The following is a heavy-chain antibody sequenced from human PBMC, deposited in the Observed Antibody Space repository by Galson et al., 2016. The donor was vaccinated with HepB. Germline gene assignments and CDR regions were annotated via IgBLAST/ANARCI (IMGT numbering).Heavy chain of an antibody. J-gene: IGHJ4*02. CDR2: ISGSGDTT. CDR1: GGSISSDS. CDR3: AKAVGHLNFYFDY. Sequence: ETLSLTCAVSGGSISSDSWWGWVRQPPGKGLEWVSAISGSGDTTYYADSVKGRFTISRDNSKNTLFLQMNSLRAEDTAVYQCAKAVGHLNFYFDYWGQGIQVTVSS. D-gene: IGHD1-26*01. V-gene: IGHV3-23*01.